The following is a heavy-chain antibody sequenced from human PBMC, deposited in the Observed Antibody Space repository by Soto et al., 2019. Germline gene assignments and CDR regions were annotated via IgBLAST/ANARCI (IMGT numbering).Heavy chain of an antibody. CDR3: ARLSGYYYYGMDV. CDR2: IRGSGTST. CDR1: GFTFSTYV. D-gene: IGHD2-21*02. Sequence: EVQLLESGGDLVQPGGSLRLSCAASGFTFSTYVMGWVRQAPGKGLEWVSGIRGSGTSTNYGDSVKGRFTISRDNSKNTLYVQMNSLRAEDTAVYYCARLSGYYYYGMDVWGQGTTVTVSS. V-gene: IGHV3-23*01. J-gene: IGHJ6*02.